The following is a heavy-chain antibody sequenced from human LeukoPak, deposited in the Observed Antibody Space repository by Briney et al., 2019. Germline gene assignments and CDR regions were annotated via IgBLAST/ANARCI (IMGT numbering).Heavy chain of an antibody. D-gene: IGHD6-6*01. CDR2: ISAYNGNT. CDR3: ARDHSWEQLVSRRGGVGDY. V-gene: IGHV1-18*01. CDR1: GYTFTGYG. Sequence: ASVKVSCKASGYTFTGYGISWVRQAPGQGLEWMGWISAYNGNTNYAQKLQGRVTMTTDTSTSTAYMELRSLRSDDTAVYYCARDHSWEQLVSRRGGVGDYWGQGTLVTVSS. J-gene: IGHJ4*02.